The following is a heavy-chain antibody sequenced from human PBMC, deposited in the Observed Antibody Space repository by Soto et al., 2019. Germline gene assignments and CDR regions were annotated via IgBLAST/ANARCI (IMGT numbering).Heavy chain of an antibody. CDR1: GGTFSSYA. CDR3: ARDDDFSSSSFY. CDR2: IIPIFGTA. V-gene: IGHV1-69*13. Sequence: SVKVSCKASGGTFSSYAISWVRQAPGQGLEWMGGIIPIFGTANYAQKFQGRVTITADESTSTAYMELSSLRSEDTAVYYCARDDDFSSSSFYWGQGTLVTVSS. D-gene: IGHD6-6*01. J-gene: IGHJ4*02.